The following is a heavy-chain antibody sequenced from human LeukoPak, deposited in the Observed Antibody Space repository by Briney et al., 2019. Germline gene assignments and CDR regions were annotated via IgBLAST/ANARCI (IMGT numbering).Heavy chain of an antibody. CDR3: ARLSDSSSWYSPQSYYYYYGMDV. Sequence: SETLSLTCTVSGDSISSSSYYWGWVRQPPGKGLEWIGSFSYSGSTYYNPSLKSRVTISVDTSKNQFSLKLSSVTAADTAVYYCARLSDSSSWYSPQSYYYYYGMDVWGQGTTVTVSS. V-gene: IGHV4-39*07. D-gene: IGHD6-13*01. CDR1: GDSISSSSYY. J-gene: IGHJ6*02. CDR2: FSYSGST.